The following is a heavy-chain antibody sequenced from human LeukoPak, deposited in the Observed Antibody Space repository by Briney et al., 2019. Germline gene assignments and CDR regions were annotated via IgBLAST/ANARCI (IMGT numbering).Heavy chain of an antibody. CDR3: ARGKYFYDSTGYYPGGDY. V-gene: IGHV3-7*01. D-gene: IGHD3-22*01. CDR1: GFTFSSYW. J-gene: IGHJ4*02. CDR2: IKQDGSEK. Sequence: PGGSLRLSCAASGFTFSSYWMGWVRQAPGKGLEWVANIKQDGSEKYYVDSMKGRFTISRDNAKNSLYLQMNSLRAEDTAVYYCARGKYFYDSTGYYPGGDYWGQGTLVTVSS.